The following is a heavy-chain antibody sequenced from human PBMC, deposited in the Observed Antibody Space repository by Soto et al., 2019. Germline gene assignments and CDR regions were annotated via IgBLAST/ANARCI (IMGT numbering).Heavy chain of an antibody. D-gene: IGHD3-3*01. CDR1: GFTFSSYW. V-gene: IGHV3-7*01. Sequence: GGSLRLSCAASGFTFSSYWMSWVRQAPGKGLEWVANIKQDGSEKYYVDSVKGRFTISRDNAKNSLYLQMNSLRAEDAAVYYCARDRAAMSLRFLEWSTGTFDYWGQGTLVTVSS. J-gene: IGHJ4*02. CDR3: ARDRAAMSLRFLEWSTGTFDY. CDR2: IKQDGSEK.